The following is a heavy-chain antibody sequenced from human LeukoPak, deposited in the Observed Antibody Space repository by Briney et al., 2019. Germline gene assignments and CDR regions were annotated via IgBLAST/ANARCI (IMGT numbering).Heavy chain of an antibody. CDR2: ISGGGDST. V-gene: IGHV3-23*01. J-gene: IGHJ4*02. CDR1: GFTLSNYA. D-gene: IGHD3-9*01. Sequence: GGSLRLSCAASGFTLSNYAMNWVRQAPGKGLDWVSAISGGGDSTYYADSVKGRFTISRDNSKSTLYLQMNSLRAEDTAVYYRAKVARYDILTGYIDYWGQGTLATVSS. CDR3: AKVARYDILTGYIDY.